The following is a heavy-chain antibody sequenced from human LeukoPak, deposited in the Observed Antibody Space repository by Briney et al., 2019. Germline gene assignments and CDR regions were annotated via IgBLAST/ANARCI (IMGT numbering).Heavy chain of an antibody. J-gene: IGHJ3*02. CDR3: ARESYCSGGSCYSGRAFDI. D-gene: IGHD2-15*01. Sequence: PGGSLRLSCAASGFTVSSTYMSWVRQAPGKGLEWVSFISSSSSYIYYADSVKGRFTISRDNAKNSLYLQMNSLRAEDTAVYYCARESYCSGGSCYSGRAFDIWGQGTMVTVSS. CDR2: ISSSSSYI. CDR1: GFTVSSTY. V-gene: IGHV3-21*01.